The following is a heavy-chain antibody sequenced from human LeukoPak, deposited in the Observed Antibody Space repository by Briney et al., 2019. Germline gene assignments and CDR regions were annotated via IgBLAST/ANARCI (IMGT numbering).Heavy chain of an antibody. Sequence: GGSLRLSCAASGFTFCDYYMSWIRQAPGKGLEGVSYISSSGSTIYYADSVKGRFTISRDNAKNTLWLQMNSLRAEDTAVYYCARLHYDVLTGPFDYWGQGTLVTVSS. CDR3: ARLHYDVLTGPFDY. V-gene: IGHV3-11*04. CDR1: GFTFCDYY. D-gene: IGHD3-9*01. J-gene: IGHJ4*02. CDR2: ISSSGSTI.